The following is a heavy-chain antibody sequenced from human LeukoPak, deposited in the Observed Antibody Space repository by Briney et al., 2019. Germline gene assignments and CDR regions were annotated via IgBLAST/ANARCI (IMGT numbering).Heavy chain of an antibody. V-gene: IGHV3-23*01. CDR3: AKGYYYGSGSFRWFDP. J-gene: IGHJ5*02. CDR1: GFTFGSYA. D-gene: IGHD3-10*01. Sequence: GGSLRLSCADSGFTFGSYAMSWVRQAPGKGLEWVSAISAGGGTTYYADSVKGRFTISRDKSKNTLYLQMNSLRAEDTAVYYCAKGYYYGSGSFRWFDPWGQGTLVTVSS. CDR2: ISAGGGTT.